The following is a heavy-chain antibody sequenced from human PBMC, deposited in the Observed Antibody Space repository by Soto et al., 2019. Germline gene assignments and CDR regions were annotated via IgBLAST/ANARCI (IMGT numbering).Heavy chain of an antibody. CDR3: ARVPYYYGSGVSSHEY. J-gene: IGHJ4*02. CDR1: GYTFTSYA. Sequence: GASVKVSCKASGYTFTSYAMHWVRQAPGQRLEWMGWINAGNGNTKYSQKFQGRVTITRDTSASTAYMELSSLRSEDTAVYYCARVPYYYGSGVSSHEYWGQGTLVTVSS. V-gene: IGHV1-3*01. CDR2: INAGNGNT. D-gene: IGHD3-10*01.